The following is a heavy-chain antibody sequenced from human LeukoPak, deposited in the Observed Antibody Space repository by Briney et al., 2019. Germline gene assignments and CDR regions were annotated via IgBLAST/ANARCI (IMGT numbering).Heavy chain of an antibody. CDR2: VYYTGST. CDR3: ARISSSNWYNERGAFDV. D-gene: IGHD6-13*01. CDR1: GGPISSYY. V-gene: IGHV4-59*01. Sequence: ASETLSLTCTVSGGPISSYYWSWVWQPPGKGLEWTGFVYYTGSTNYSPSLKSRVTISVDTSKNQFSLELRSVTAADTAVYYCARISSSNWYNERGAFDVWGQGTMVTVSS. J-gene: IGHJ3*01.